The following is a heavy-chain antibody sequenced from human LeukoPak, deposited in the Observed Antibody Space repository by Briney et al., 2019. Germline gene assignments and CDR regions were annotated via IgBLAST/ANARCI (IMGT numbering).Heavy chain of an antibody. D-gene: IGHD1-26*01. Sequence: GGSLRLSCAASGFTFSSYGMHWVRQAPGKGLEWVAVISYDGSNKYHADSVKGRFTISRDNSKNTLYLQMNSLRAEDTAVYYCAKDSGSYLYYFDYWSQGTLVTVSS. CDR2: ISYDGSNK. CDR1: GFTFSSYG. V-gene: IGHV3-30*18. J-gene: IGHJ4*02. CDR3: AKDSGSYLYYFDY.